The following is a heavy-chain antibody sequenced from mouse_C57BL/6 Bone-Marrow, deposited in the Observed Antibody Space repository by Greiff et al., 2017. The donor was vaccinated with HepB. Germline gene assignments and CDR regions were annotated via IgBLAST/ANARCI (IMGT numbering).Heavy chain of an antibody. CDR1: GYTFTSYW. J-gene: IGHJ2*01. CDR3: AREGLRPYFDD. Sequence: QVQLQQPGAELVKPGASVKLSCKASGYTFTSYWMHWVKQRPGQGLEWIGMIHPNSGSTNYNEKFKSKATLTVDKSSSTAYMQLSSLTSEDSAVYYCAREGLRPYFDDWGQGTTRTVSS. V-gene: IGHV1-64*01. CDR2: IHPNSGST. D-gene: IGHD2-2*01.